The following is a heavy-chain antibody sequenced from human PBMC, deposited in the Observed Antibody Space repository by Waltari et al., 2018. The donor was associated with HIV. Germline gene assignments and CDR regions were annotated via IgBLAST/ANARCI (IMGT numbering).Heavy chain of an antibody. CDR1: EFTVSSNY. CDR3: ASIAYCGGDCYPRGMDV. V-gene: IGHV3-66*01. D-gene: IGHD2-21*02. CDR2: IYSGGST. J-gene: IGHJ6*02. Sequence: EVQLVESGGGLVQPGGSLRLSCAASEFTVSSNYMSWVRQAPGKGLEWVSVIYSGGSTYYADSVKGRFTISRDNSKNTLYLQMNSLRAEDTAVYYCASIAYCGGDCYPRGMDVWGQGTTVTVSS.